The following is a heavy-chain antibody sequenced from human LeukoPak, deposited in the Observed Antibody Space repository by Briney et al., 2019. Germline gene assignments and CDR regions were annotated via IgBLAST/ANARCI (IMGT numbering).Heavy chain of an antibody. CDR1: GGSISSYY. CDR3: ARVPIAAAVPLFDY. D-gene: IGHD6-13*01. V-gene: IGHV4-59*01. J-gene: IGHJ4*02. CDR2: IYYSGSI. Sequence: SETLSLTCTVSGGSISSYYWSWIRQPPGKGLEWIGYIYYSGSINYNPSLKSRVTISVDTSKNQFSLKLSSVAAADTAVYYCARVPIAAAVPLFDYWGQGTLVTVSS.